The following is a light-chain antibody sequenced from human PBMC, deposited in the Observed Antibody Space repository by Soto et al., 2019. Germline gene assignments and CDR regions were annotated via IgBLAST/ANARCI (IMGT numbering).Light chain of an antibody. V-gene: IGKV3-20*01. CDR2: GAS. CDR3: QQYGSSLVT. CDR1: QSVSSSY. Sequence: EIVLTQSPGTLSLSPGETPTLSCRASQSVSSSYLAWYQQKPGQAPRLLIYGASSRATGIPDRFSGSGSGTDFTLTISRLEPEDFAVYYCQQYGSSLVTFGQGTKVDI. J-gene: IGKJ1*01.